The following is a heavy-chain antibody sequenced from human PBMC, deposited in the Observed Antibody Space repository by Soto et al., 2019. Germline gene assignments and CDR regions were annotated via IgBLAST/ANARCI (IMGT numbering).Heavy chain of an antibody. V-gene: IGHV4-61*01. Sequence: SETLSLTCTVSGGSVSSGSYYWSWIRQPPGKGLEWIGYIYYSGSTNYNPSLKSRVTISVDTSKNQFSLKLSSVTAADTAVYYCARAPHDFWSGYLDYWGQGTLVTVSS. CDR1: GGSVSSGSYY. CDR3: ARAPHDFWSGYLDY. J-gene: IGHJ4*02. D-gene: IGHD3-3*01. CDR2: IYYSGST.